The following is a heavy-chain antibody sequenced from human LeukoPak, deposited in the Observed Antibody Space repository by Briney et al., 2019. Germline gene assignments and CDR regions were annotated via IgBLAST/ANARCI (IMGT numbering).Heavy chain of an antibody. CDR1: GFSLSTSGMC. CDR3: AQSTMVRGVISINY. J-gene: IGHJ4*02. Sequence: SGPTLVNPTQTLTLTCTFSGFSLSTSGMCVSWIRQPPGKALEWLARIDWDDDKYYSTSLKTRLTISKDTSKNQVALTMTNMDPVDTATYYCAQSTMVRGVISINYWGQGTLVTVSS. D-gene: IGHD3-10*01. V-gene: IGHV2-70*11. CDR2: IDWDDDK.